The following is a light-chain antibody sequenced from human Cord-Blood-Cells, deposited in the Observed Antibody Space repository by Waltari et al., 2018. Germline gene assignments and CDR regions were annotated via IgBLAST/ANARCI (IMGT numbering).Light chain of an antibody. V-gene: IGLV3-19*01. CDR1: SLRSYY. CDR3: NSRDSSGNHLRV. Sequence: SSELTQDPAVSVALGQTVRITCQGDSLRSYYASWYQQKPGQAPVLVIYGKNNRPSGIQDRFSGSSSGNTASLTITGAQAEDEADYYCNSRDSSGNHLRVFGGGTKLTVL. J-gene: IGLJ3*02. CDR2: GKN.